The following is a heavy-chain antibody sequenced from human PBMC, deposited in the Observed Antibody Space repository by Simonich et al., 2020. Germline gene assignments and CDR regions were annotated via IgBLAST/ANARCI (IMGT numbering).Heavy chain of an antibody. CDR3: ARDTFLGYCSSTSCYDAFDI. CDR1: GYTFTGYY. Sequence: QVQLVQSGAEVKKPGASVKVSCKASGYTFTGYYMHWVRQAPGQGLEWMGRINPTRGGTNYAQKFQGRVTMTRETSISTAYMELSRLRSDDTAVYYCARDTFLGYCSSTSCYDAFDIWGQGTMVTVSS. J-gene: IGHJ3*02. D-gene: IGHD2-2*01. CDR2: INPTRGGT. V-gene: IGHV1-2*06.